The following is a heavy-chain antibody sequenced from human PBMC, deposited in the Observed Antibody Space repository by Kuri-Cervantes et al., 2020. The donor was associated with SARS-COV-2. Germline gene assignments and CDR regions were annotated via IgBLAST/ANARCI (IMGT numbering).Heavy chain of an antibody. J-gene: IGHJ3*02. CDR1: GYTFTGYY. D-gene: IGHD5-24*01. CDR2: INPNSGGT. CDR3: ARSGPGAISREDGACDI. Sequence: ASVKVSCKASGYTFTGYYMHWVRQAPGQGLEWMGWINPNSGGTNYAQKFQGWVTMTRDTSISTVHMELSSLRSDDTAMYYCARSGPGAISREDGACDIWGQGAMVTVSS. V-gene: IGHV1-2*04.